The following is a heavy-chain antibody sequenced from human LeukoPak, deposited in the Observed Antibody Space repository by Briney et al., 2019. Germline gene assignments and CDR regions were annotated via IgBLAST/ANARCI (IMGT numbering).Heavy chain of an antibody. V-gene: IGHV4-31*01. Sequence: SETLSLTCTVSGGSISSGGYYWSWLRQHPGKGLVWVGNIYYSGTTYYNPSLKSLVTISVDTSKNQFSLKLTSLTAADAAVYYCGRDRSSWGLDSWGQGTLVTVSS. D-gene: IGHD7-27*01. J-gene: IGHJ4*02. CDR2: IYYSGTT. CDR3: GRDRSSWGLDS. CDR1: GGSISSGGYY.